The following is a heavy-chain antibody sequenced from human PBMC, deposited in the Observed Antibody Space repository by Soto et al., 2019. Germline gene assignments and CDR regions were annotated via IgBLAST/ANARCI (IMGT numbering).Heavy chain of an antibody. CDR3: VKYQPITHPRPYFDY. CDR1: GFTFSSYA. D-gene: IGHD3-10*01. CDR2: ISSSGVST. V-gene: IGHV3-23*01. Sequence: EVQLLESGGDLIQPGGSLRLSCAASGFTFSSYAMSWVRQAPGKGLGWVSAISSSGVSTFYADSVKGRFIISRDNSRNTLYLQMNSLRAEDTAIYSCVKYQPITHPRPYFDYWGQGTLVTVSS. J-gene: IGHJ4*02.